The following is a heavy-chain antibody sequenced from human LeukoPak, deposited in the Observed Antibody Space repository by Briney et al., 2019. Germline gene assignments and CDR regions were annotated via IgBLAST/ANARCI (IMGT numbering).Heavy chain of an antibody. CDR3: AASFGVVARFAY. J-gene: IGHJ4*02. Sequence: SETLSLTCTVSGDSTSSSSYYWGWVRQPPGKGLEWIASMYYTGSTYYNPSLKSRIAMSADTSKNQFSLMLNPVTAADTAVYYCAASFGVVARFAYWGQGTLVTVSS. V-gene: IGHV4-39*01. D-gene: IGHD3-3*01. CDR2: MYYTGST. CDR1: GDSTSSSSYY.